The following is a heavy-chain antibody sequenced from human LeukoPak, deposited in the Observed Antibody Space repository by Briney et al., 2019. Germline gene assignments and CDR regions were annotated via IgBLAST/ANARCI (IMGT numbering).Heavy chain of an antibody. CDR1: GFTFSTYA. D-gene: IGHD2-8*01. CDR3: AKALEMDYFDY. J-gene: IGHJ4*02. V-gene: IGHV3-23*01. CDR2: ISGSGADT. Sequence: GGSLRLSCAASGFTFSTYAMNWVRQAPGKGLEWVSRISGSGADTYYADSVKGRFTISRDNSKSTLYLQMNSLRAEDTAIYYCAKALEMDYFDYWGQGTLVTVSS.